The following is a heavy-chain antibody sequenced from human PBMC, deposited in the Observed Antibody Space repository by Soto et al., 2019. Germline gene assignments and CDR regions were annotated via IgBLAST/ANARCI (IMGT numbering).Heavy chain of an antibody. CDR3: AKDGGDVDSRGWTKSYFDF. CDR1: GFTFSNYV. Sequence: QVQLMESGGGVVQPGRSLRLSCAASGFTFSNYVMHWVRQAPGKGLEWVAIIYYDGSNKYYADSVRGRLTISRDNSKNTLYLQMGSLRAEDTAVYYCAKDGGDVDSRGWTKSYFDFWGPGTLVTVSS. V-gene: IGHV3-33*06. J-gene: IGHJ4*02. D-gene: IGHD6-19*01. CDR2: IYYDGSNK.